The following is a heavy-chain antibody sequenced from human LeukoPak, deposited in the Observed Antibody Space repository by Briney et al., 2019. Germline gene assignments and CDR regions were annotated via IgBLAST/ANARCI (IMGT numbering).Heavy chain of an antibody. J-gene: IGHJ6*02. Sequence: SETLSLTCTVSGGSISSSSYYRGWIRQPPGKGLEWIGSIYYSGSTYYNPSLKSRVTISVDTSKNQFSLKLSSVTAADTAVYYCARRELRYYYYGMDVWGQGTTVTVSS. D-gene: IGHD1-26*01. CDR1: GGSISSSSYY. CDR3: ARRELRYYYYGMDV. CDR2: IYYSGST. V-gene: IGHV4-39*01.